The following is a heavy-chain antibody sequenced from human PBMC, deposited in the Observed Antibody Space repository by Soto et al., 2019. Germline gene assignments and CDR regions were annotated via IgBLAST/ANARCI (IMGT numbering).Heavy chain of an antibody. V-gene: IGHV1-69*01. J-gene: IGHJ4*02. CDR1: GGTFSSYS. CDR3: ARDGGRNSGGIDY. CDR2: IIPIFGTA. Sequence: QVQLVQSGAEVKKPGSSVKVSCKASGGTFSSYSINWVRQAPGQGLEWMGEIIPIFGTANYAQKFQGRVTITADESTSTAYMELSSLRSEDTYVYYFARDGGRNSGGIDYWGQGTLVTVSS. D-gene: IGHD1-26*01.